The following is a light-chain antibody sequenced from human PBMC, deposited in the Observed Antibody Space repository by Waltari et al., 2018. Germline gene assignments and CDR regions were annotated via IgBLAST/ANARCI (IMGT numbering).Light chain of an antibody. CDR3: QQFNDFLG. V-gene: IGKV1D-13*01. CDR1: QGIRSA. J-gene: IGKJ4*01. Sequence: AVQLPQSPSSLSASVGDRVTVTCRASQGIRSALAWYQQKPGKPPKLLIYDASTLQSGVPPRFSGSGSGTDFTLTISSLQPEDFATYYCQQFNDFLGFGGGTKVEIK. CDR2: DAS.